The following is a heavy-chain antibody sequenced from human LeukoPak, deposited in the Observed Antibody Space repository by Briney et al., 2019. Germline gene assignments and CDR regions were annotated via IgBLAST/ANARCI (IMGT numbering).Heavy chain of an antibody. CDR2: IYYSGST. CDR1: GGSISSSSYY. CDR3: ARLPGPPYCYDSRFDP. J-gene: IGHJ5*02. V-gene: IGHV4-39*07. Sequence: SETLSLTCTVSGGSISSSSYYWGWIRQPPGKGLEWIGSIYYSGSTYYNPSLKSRVTISVDTSKNQFSLKLSSVTAADTAVYYCARLPGPPYCYDSRFDPWGQGTLVTVSS. D-gene: IGHD3-22*01.